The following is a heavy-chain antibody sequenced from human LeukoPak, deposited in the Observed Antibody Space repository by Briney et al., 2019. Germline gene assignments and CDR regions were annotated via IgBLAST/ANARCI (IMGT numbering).Heavy chain of an antibody. Sequence: GASVKVSCKASGYTFTGYYMHWVRLAPGQGLEWVGWLNPHSGDANYAPKFQGRVTMIRDTSITTAYMELSSLRSDDTAVYYCARGSMGALVLLMNWFDPWGQGTLVTVSS. D-gene: IGHD3-10*01. CDR2: LNPHSGDA. V-gene: IGHV1-2*02. CDR1: GYTFTGYY. J-gene: IGHJ5*02. CDR3: ARGSMGALVLLMNWFDP.